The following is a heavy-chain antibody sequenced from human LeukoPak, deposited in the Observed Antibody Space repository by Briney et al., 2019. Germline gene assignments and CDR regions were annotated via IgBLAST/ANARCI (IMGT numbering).Heavy chain of an antibody. CDR3: ARSVYCSGGSCLYGMDG. CDR1: GGSISSYY. V-gene: IGHV4-59*08. CDR2: IYYSGST. Sequence: PSETLSLTCTVSGGSISSYYWSWIRQPPGKGLEWIGYIYYSGSTNYNPSLKSRVAISVDTSKNQFSLKLSSVTAADTAVYYCARSVYCSGGSCLYGMDGWGQGTTVTVSS. J-gene: IGHJ6*02. D-gene: IGHD2-15*01.